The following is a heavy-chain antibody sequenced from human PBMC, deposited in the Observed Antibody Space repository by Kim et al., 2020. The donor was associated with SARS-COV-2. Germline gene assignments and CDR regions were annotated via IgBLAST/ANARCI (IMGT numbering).Heavy chain of an antibody. J-gene: IGHJ6*03. Sequence: KGRFTISRDNSKNTLYLQMNSLRAEDTAVYYCANSPAGSWSRYYYYYMDVWGKGTTVTVSS. V-gene: IGHV3-23*01. CDR3: ANSPAGSWSRYYYYYMDV. D-gene: IGHD3-10*01.